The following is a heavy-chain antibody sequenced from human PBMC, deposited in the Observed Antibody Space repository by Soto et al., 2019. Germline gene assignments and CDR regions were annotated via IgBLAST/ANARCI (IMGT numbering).Heavy chain of an antibody. D-gene: IGHD1-26*01. J-gene: IGHJ4*02. CDR2: IGTAGDT. CDR1: GFTFSSYD. Sequence: PGGSLRLSCAASGFTFSSYDMHWVRQATGKGLEWVSAIGTAGDTYYPGSVKGRFTISRENAKNSLYLQMNSLRAEDTAVYYCARATYSGSYYPYFDYWGQGTLVTVSS. CDR3: ARATYSGSYYPYFDY. V-gene: IGHV3-13*01.